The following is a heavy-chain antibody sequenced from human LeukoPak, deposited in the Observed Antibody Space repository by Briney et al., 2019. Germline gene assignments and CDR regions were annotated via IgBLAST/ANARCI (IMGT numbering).Heavy chain of an antibody. D-gene: IGHD4-17*01. J-gene: IGHJ4*02. V-gene: IGHV4-39*01. CDR2: IYYSGST. CDR1: GGSISSGSYY. CDR3: ARHSHDYGDYGLVFDC. Sequence: SHTPSLTCTLFGGSISSGSYYSAWIRHPPGNGLEWIGSIYYSGSTYSNPSLKGRVAISVDTSKNQFSLKLSSVTAAGTAVYYCARHSHDYGDYGLVFDCWGQGTLVTVTS.